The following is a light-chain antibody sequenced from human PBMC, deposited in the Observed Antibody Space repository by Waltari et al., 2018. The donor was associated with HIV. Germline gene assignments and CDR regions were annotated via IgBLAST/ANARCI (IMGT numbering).Light chain of an antibody. V-gene: IGKV1-9*01. CDR1: QGISSY. CDR3: QQLNSLTRRSA. J-gene: IGKJ1*01. Sequence: DIQLTQSPSFLSASVGDRVTITCRASQGISSYLAWYQQKPGKAPKLLIYAASTLQSGVPSRFSGSGSGTEFTLTISSLQPEDFATYYCQQLNSLTRRSAFGQGTKVEIK. CDR2: AAS.